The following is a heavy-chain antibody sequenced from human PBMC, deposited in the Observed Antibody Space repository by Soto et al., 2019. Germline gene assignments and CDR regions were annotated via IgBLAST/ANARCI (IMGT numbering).Heavy chain of an antibody. CDR2: ISWDGGST. CDR3: AKDMGHDIVVVVAAPTHGMDV. V-gene: IGHV3-43*01. D-gene: IGHD2-15*01. Sequence: GGSLRLSCAASGFTFDDYTMHWVRQAPGKGLEWVSLISWDGGSTYYADSVKGRFTISRDNSKNSLYLQMNSLRTEDTALYYCAKDMGHDIVVVVAAPTHGMDVWGQGTTVTVSS. CDR1: GFTFDDYT. J-gene: IGHJ6*02.